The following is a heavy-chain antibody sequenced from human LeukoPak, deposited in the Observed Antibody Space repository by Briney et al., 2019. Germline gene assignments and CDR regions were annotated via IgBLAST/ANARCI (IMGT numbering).Heavy chain of an antibody. CDR3: ARDGVTITYFDY. J-gene: IGHJ4*02. D-gene: IGHD5-12*01. CDR1: SGSFSGYY. Sequence: SETLSLTCAVYSGSFSGYYWSWIRQPPGKGLEWIGEINHSGSTNYNPSLKSRVTISVDTSKNQFSLKLSSVTAADTAVYYCARDGVTITYFDYWGQGTLVTVSS. V-gene: IGHV4-34*01. CDR2: INHSGST.